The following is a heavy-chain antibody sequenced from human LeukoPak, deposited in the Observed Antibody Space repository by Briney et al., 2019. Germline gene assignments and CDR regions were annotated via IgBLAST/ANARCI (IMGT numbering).Heavy chain of an antibody. Sequence: ASVKVSCKASGGTFSSYAISWVRQAPGQGLEWMGRIIPIFGTANYAQKFQDRVTITTDESTSTAYMELSSLRSEDTAVYYCASGRVGMVYASTHFDYWGQGTLVTVSS. J-gene: IGHJ4*02. D-gene: IGHD2-8*01. CDR3: ASGRVGMVYASTHFDY. V-gene: IGHV1-69*05. CDR1: GGTFSSYA. CDR2: IIPIFGTA.